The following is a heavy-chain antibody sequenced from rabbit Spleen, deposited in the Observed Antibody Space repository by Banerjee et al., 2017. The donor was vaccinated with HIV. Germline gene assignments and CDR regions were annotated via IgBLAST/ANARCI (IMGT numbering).Heavy chain of an antibody. CDR1: GFSFNSGYD. V-gene: IGHV1S40*01. Sequence: QSLEESGGGLVKPGASLTLTCKASGFSFNSGYDMCWVRQAPGKGLEWIACIYAGSSGNTYSATWAKGRFTISKTSSTTVTLQMTSLAAADTATYFCARDYNLWGQGTLVTVS. CDR3: ARDYNL. J-gene: IGHJ4*01. CDR2: IYAGSSGNT.